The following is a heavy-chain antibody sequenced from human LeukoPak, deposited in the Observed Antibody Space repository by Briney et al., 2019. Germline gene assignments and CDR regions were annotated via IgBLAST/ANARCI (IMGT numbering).Heavy chain of an antibody. V-gene: IGHV3-21*01. CDR2: ISSSSSYI. CDR3: ARYSYGSINLYYYYYMDV. Sequence: GGSLRLSCAASGFTFSSYWMSWVRQAPGKGLEWVSSISSSSSYIYYADSVKGRFTISRDNAKNSLYLQMNSLRAEDTAVYYCARYSYGSINLYYYYYMDVWGKGTTVTVSS. J-gene: IGHJ6*03. CDR1: GFTFSSYW. D-gene: IGHD5-18*01.